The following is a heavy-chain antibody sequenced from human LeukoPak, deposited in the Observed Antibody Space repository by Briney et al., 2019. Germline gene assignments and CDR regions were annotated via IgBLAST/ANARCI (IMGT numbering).Heavy chain of an antibody. D-gene: IGHD4-17*01. CDR3: ARGPYGDYAFGY. Sequence: PSETLSLTCTVSGGSISSSSYYWGWIRQPPGKGLEWIGRIYTSGSTNYNPSLKSRVTVSVDTSKNQFSLKLSSVTAADTAVYYCARGPYGDYAFGYWGQGTLVTVSS. J-gene: IGHJ4*02. CDR1: GGSISSSSYY. V-gene: IGHV4-61*05. CDR2: IYTSGST.